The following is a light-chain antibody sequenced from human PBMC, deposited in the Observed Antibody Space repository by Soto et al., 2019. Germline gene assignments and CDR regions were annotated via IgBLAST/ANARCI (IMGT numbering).Light chain of an antibody. V-gene: IGLV2-14*01. J-gene: IGLJ3*02. CDR1: SSDVGGYNY. Sequence: QSALTQPASVSGSPGQSITISCTGTSSDVGGYNYVSWYQQHPGKAPKLMIYEVSNRPSGVSNCFSGSTSGNTASLTISGLQAEDEADYYCSSYTSSSTRVFGGGTKVTVL. CDR2: EVS. CDR3: SSYTSSSTRV.